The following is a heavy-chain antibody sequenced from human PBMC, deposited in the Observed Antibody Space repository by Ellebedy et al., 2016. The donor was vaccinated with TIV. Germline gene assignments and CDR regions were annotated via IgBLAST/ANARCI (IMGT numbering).Heavy chain of an antibody. V-gene: IGHV3-53*04. Sequence: PGGSLRLSCTASGFIANTNHMSWVRQAPGKGLEWVGGYTNYADSVKGRFTISTQNSRNTLYLQMTNLRTEDTAVYYCAKVSFPFVDKSERKYSFQYWGQGTLVTVSS. J-gene: IGHJ4*02. D-gene: IGHD5-12*01. CDR1: GFIANTNH. CDR2: GGYT. CDR3: AKVSFPFVDKSERKYSFQY.